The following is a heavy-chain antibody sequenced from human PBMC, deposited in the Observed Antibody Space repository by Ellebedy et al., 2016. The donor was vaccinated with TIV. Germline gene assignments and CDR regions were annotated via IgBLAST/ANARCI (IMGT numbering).Heavy chain of an antibody. V-gene: IGHV4-4*07. CDR1: GGSISSYY. CDR3: ARERVTMTSAFDI. J-gene: IGHJ3*02. CDR2: IYTSGST. Sequence: SETLSLXXTVSGGSISSYYWSWIRQPAGKGLEWIGRIYTSGSTNYNPSLKSRVTMSVDTSKNQFSLKLSSVTAADTAVYYCARERVTMTSAFDIWGQGTMVTVSS. D-gene: IGHD3-22*01.